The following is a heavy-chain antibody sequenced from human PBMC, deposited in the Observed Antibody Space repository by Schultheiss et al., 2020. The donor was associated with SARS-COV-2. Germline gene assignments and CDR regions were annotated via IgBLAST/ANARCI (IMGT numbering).Heavy chain of an antibody. CDR2: ISYDGSNK. CDR1: GFTFRDHY. Sequence: GGSLRISCVASGFTFRDHYMDWVRQAPGKGLEWVAVISYDGSNKYYADSVKGRFTISRDNSKNTLYLQMNSLRAEDTALYYCAKGIAARPRYYYYYGMDVWGQGTTVTVSS. J-gene: IGHJ6*02. D-gene: IGHD6-6*01. V-gene: IGHV3-30*18. CDR3: AKGIAARPRYYYYYGMDV.